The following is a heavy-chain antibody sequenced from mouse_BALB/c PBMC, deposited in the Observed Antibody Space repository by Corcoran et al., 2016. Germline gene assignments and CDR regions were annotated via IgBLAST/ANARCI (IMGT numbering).Heavy chain of an antibody. V-gene: IGHV14-3*02. Sequence: EVQLQQSGTDLVKPGASVKLSCTASGFNIKETYMHWVNQRPEQGLEWIGRIDPANGNTKYDPKFQGKATITKDTSYNTAYLQLSSLTSEYTAVYYCARWDWYFDVWGAGTTVTVSS. J-gene: IGHJ1*01. CDR1: GFNIKETY. CDR3: ARWDWYFDV. CDR2: IDPANGNT.